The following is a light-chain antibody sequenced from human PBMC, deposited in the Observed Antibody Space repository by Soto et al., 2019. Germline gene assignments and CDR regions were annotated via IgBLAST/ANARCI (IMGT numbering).Light chain of an antibody. Sequence: QSALTQPRSVSGSPGQSVSISCTGTSSDVGGYNYVSWYQHHPSKAPTVMIYDVTKRPSGVPDRFSGSKSGNTASLTISGLQAEDEADYYCCSYAGSYIYVFGTGTKLTVL. CDR1: SSDVGGYNY. CDR3: CSYAGSYIYV. J-gene: IGLJ1*01. V-gene: IGLV2-11*01. CDR2: DVT.